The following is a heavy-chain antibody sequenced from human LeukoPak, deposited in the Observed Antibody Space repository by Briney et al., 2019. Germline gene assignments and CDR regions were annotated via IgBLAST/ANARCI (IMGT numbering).Heavy chain of an antibody. D-gene: IGHD4-11*01. Sequence: GGSLRLSCAASGFTFSSYAMHWVRQAPGKGLEWVAVISYDGSNKYYADSVKGRFTISRDNSKNTLYLQMNSLRAEDTAVYYCARPSRQPTVTTLHSPYYYYYYMDVWGKGTTVTVSS. CDR2: ISYDGSNK. CDR3: ARPSRQPTVTTLHSPYYYYYYMDV. V-gene: IGHV3-30*14. CDR1: GFTFSSYA. J-gene: IGHJ6*03.